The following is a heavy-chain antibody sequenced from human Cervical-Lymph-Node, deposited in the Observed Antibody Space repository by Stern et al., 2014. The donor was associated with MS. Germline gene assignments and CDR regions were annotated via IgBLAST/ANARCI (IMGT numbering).Heavy chain of an antibody. CDR3: ASSYCGGDCLSYWYFDL. D-gene: IGHD2-21*02. J-gene: IGHJ2*01. V-gene: IGHV4-31*03. Sequence: QVQLQESGPGLVKPSQTLSLTCTVSGGSISSGGYYGSWFRQQPGKGLEWIGDIYYSGSTYYNPSLKSRVTISVDTSKNQFSLKLSSVTAADTAVYYCASSYCGGDCLSYWYFDLWGRGTLVTVSS. CDR1: GGSISSGGYY. CDR2: IYYSGST.